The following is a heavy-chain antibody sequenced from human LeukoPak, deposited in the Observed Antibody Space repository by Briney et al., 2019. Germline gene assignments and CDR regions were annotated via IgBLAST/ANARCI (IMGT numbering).Heavy chain of an antibody. CDR1: GYTFTSYA. Sequence: ASVKVSCKASGYTFTSYAMHWVRQAPGQRLEWMGWINAGNGNTKYSQKFQGRVTITRDTSASTAYMELSSLRSEDTAVYYCARDGWLGQLLSVVYFDYWGQGTLVTVSS. J-gene: IGHJ4*02. D-gene: IGHD2-2*01. CDR3: ARDGWLGQLLSVVYFDY. V-gene: IGHV1-3*01. CDR2: INAGNGNT.